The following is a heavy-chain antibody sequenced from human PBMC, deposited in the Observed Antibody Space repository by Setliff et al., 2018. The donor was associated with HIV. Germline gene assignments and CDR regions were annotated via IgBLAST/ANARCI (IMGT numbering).Heavy chain of an antibody. CDR3: ARRFGEVYDWIDP. J-gene: IGHJ5*02. Sequence: SETLSLTCAVSGASINNSTYYWGWIRQPSGKGLEWIGDIHYSGNTHYNPSLKGRVTISLDTSKNRFSLKLNSVTAADTAVYYCARRFGEVYDWIDPWGQGTLVTVSS. CDR2: IHYSGNT. CDR1: GASINNSTYY. V-gene: IGHV4-39*01. D-gene: IGHD3-10*01.